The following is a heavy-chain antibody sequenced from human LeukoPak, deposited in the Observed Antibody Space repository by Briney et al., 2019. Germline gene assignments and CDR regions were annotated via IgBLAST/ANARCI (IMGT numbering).Heavy chain of an antibody. V-gene: IGHV4-38-2*02. CDR3: ARRVSSGVEY. CDR1: GYSISTGYY. CDR2: FYHGGST. J-gene: IGHJ4*02. Sequence: SETLSLTCTVSGYSISTGYYWDWIRQPPGKGLEWIGTFYHGGSTYYNPSLKSRVTISVDTSKNQFSLNLTSVTAADTAVYYCARRVSSGVEYWGQGTLVTVSS. D-gene: IGHD6-19*01.